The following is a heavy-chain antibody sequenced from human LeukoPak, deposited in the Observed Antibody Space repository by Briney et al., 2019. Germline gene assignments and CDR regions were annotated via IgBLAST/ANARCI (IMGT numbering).Heavy chain of an antibody. CDR1: GGSISSSSYY. V-gene: IGHV4-39*01. D-gene: IGHD3-22*01. J-gene: IGHJ4*02. Sequence: SETLSLTCTVSGGSISSSSYYWGWIRQPPGKGLEWIGSIYYSGSTYYNPSLKSRVTISVDTSKNQFSLKLSSVTAADTAVYYCARLHQGNYYDSSGYYPDYWGQGTLVTVSS. CDR3: ARLHQGNYYDSSGYYPDY. CDR2: IYYSGST.